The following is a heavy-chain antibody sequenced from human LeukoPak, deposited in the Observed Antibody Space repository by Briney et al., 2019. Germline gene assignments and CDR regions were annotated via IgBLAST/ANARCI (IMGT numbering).Heavy chain of an antibody. J-gene: IGHJ5*02. CDR3: ARSRYGDYSP. CDR2: INLSGGST. D-gene: IGHD4-17*01. CDR1: GYTFTSYH. V-gene: IGHV1-46*01. Sequence: ASVKVSCKASGYTFTSYHMHWVRQAPGQGLEWMGKINLSGGSTTYAQKFQGRVTMTRDTSTSTAYMELRNLRSEDTAVYFCARSRYGDYSPWGQGTLVIVSS.